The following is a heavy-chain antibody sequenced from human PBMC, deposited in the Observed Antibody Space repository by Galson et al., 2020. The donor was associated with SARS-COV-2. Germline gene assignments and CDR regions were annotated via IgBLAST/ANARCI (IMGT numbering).Heavy chain of an antibody. CDR2: INHSGRT. D-gene: IGHD6-25*01. Sequence: SETLSLTCIVSGGSISSNSYYWGWLRQPPGKGLEWFGSINHSGRTHYNPSVKSRVTISVDTSNNQFSLKLSSVTAADTAVYYCASAWAADWYFDLWGRGTLVTVSS. V-gene: IGHV4-39*07. CDR3: ASAWAADWYFDL. CDR1: GGSISSNSYY. J-gene: IGHJ2*01.